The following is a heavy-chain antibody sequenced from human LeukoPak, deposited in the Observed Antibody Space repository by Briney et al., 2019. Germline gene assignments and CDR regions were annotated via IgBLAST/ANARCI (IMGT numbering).Heavy chain of an antibody. CDR1: GFTFSSYG. J-gene: IGHJ4*02. V-gene: IGHV3-33*01. CDR2: IWYDGSNK. D-gene: IGHD6-13*01. Sequence: PGGSLRLSCAASGFTFSSYGMHWVRQAPGKGLEGVAVIWYDGSNKYYADSVKGRFTISRDNSKNTLYLQMNSLRAEDTAVYYCARGPLYSSSWYGVDYWGQGTLVTVSS. CDR3: ARGPLYSSSWYGVDY.